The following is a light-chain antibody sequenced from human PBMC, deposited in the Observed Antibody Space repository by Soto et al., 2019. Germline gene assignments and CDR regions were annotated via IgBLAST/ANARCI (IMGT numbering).Light chain of an antibody. CDR1: GSDIGGYNY. Sequence: QSALTQPASVSGSPGQSITISCTGTGSDIGGYNYVSWYQQYPGKAPKLMIYEVNNRPSGVSDRFSGSKSGNTASLTISGLQAEDEADYYCQSYDASLRGSGVFGTGTKLTVL. CDR3: QSYDASLRGSGV. CDR2: EVN. J-gene: IGLJ1*01. V-gene: IGLV2-14*01.